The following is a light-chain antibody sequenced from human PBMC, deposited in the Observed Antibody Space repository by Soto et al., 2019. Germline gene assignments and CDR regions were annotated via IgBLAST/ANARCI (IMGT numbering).Light chain of an antibody. Sequence: QSALTQPPSVSAAPGQKVTISCSGGSSNIGNNYVSWYQQVPGTAPKLLIHDNDQRPSGIPDRFSGSKSGTSATLGITGLQTGDEADYYCGTWDNSLSASVFGGGTKLTVL. CDR2: DND. CDR3: GTWDNSLSASV. CDR1: SSNIGNNY. V-gene: IGLV1-51*01. J-gene: IGLJ2*01.